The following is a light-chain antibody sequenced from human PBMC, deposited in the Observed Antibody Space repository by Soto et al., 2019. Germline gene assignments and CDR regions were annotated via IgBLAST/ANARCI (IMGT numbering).Light chain of an antibody. CDR1: QGLGSS. CDR2: AAS. J-gene: IGKJ3*01. V-gene: IGKV1-9*01. Sequence: DIQLTQSPSFLSVAVGDRVTITCRASQGLGSSLAWYQQKPGKAPKLLIYAASTLQSGVPSRFSGSDSGTEFTLTISSLQPEDFATYYCQQVNGYLTFGPVTKVDLK. CDR3: QQVNGYLT.